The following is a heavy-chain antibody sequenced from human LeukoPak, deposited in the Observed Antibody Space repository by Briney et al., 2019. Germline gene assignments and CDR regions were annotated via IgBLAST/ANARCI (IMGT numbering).Heavy chain of an antibody. Sequence: GGSLRLSCAASGFTFSSYGMSWVRQAPGKGLEWVSAISGSGGSTYYADSVKGRFTISRDNSKNTLYLQMHSLRAEDTAVYYCSRDRCSSGCYYGMDVVGKGPTVNISS. J-gene: IGHJ6*04. D-gene: IGHD6-6*01. V-gene: IGHV3-23*01. CDR3: SRDRCSSGCYYGMDV. CDR2: ISGSGGST. CDR1: GFTFSSYG.